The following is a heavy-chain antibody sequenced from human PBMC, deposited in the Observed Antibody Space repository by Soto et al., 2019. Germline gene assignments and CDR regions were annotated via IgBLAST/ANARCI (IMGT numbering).Heavy chain of an antibody. CDR1: GYTFTSYG. Sequence: SVTVSCQASGYTFTSYGISWVRQAPGQGLEWMGWIIPIFGTANYAQKFQGRVTITADESTSTAYMELSSLRSEDTAVYYCAAAAAGTPFDYWGQGTLVTVSS. D-gene: IGHD6-13*01. CDR2: IIPIFGTA. V-gene: IGHV1-69*13. CDR3: AAAAAGTPFDY. J-gene: IGHJ4*02.